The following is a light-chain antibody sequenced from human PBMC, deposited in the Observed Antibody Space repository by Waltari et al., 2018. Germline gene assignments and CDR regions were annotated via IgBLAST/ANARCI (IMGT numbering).Light chain of an antibody. CDR3: QEYYYTPRT. Sequence: DIVMTQSPDSLAVSLGERATINCRASQSVFFSSTNKNYLAWYQQKPGQPPRLLIYWASIRQCGVPERFSGSGCGTDFTLTISSLQAEDVAVYNCQEYYYTPRTFGQGTRV. V-gene: IGKV4-1*01. CDR2: WAS. CDR1: QSVFFSSTNKNY. J-gene: IGKJ1*01.